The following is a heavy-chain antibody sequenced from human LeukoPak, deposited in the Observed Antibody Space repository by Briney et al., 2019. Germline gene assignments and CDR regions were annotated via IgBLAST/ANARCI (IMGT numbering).Heavy chain of an antibody. CDR1: GYRFTSYW. V-gene: IGHV5-51*01. CDR2: IYPGDSDT. Sequence: GESLKISCKGSGYRFTSYWIGWVRQMPGKGLEWMGIIYPGDSDTRYSPSFQGQVTISADKSFSTAYLQWSSLKASDTAMYYCAREAVGATRAYYYYYGMDVWGQGTTVTVSS. J-gene: IGHJ6*02. D-gene: IGHD1-26*01. CDR3: AREAVGATRAYYYYYGMDV.